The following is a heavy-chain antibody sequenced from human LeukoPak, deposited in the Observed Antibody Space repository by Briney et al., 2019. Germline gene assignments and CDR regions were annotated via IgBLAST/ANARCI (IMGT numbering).Heavy chain of an antibody. D-gene: IGHD3-22*01. J-gene: IGHJ4*02. CDR1: GFTFSNNW. Sequence: PGGSLRLSCAASGFTFSNNWMHWVRHAQGKGVVWVSRINSDGRTTTYADSVKGRFTISRDHAKNTLYLQMNSLRAEDTAVYSCAMIKEGWGQGTLVTVSS. CDR3: AMIKEG. CDR2: INSDGRTT. V-gene: IGHV3-74*01.